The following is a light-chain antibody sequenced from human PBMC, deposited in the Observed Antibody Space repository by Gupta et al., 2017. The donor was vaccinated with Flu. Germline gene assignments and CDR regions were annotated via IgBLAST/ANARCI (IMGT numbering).Light chain of an antibody. Sequence: GERATLSCRASQSVSTNLAWYQQKPGQAPRLLIYGASTRATGIPARFSGSGSGSEFTLTISSLQSEDFAVYYCQQYDNWPGTFGQGTNLEIK. CDR1: QSVSTN. V-gene: IGKV3-15*01. J-gene: IGKJ2*01. CDR2: GAS. CDR3: QQYDNWPGT.